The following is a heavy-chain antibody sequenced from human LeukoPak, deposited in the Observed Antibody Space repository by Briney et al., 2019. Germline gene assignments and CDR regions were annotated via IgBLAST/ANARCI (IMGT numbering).Heavy chain of an antibody. D-gene: IGHD5-24*01. Sequence: GGSLRLSCAVSGFTVSNNYMSWVRQAPGKGLEWVSLIYSGGDTYYADSVKGRFTISRDNSKNTLYLQMNSLRAEDTAVYYCAVLNDGWGFQHWGQGTLVTVSS. CDR1: GFTVSNNY. CDR3: AVLNDGWGFQH. J-gene: IGHJ1*01. CDR2: IYSGGDT. V-gene: IGHV3-53*01.